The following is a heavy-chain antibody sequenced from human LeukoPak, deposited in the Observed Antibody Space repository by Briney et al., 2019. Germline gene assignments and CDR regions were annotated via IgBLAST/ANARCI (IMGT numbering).Heavy chain of an antibody. D-gene: IGHD5-24*01. J-gene: IGHJ6*02. CDR3: ARRESSNYAVDL. V-gene: IGHV4-59*08. CDR1: GASLSRYY. CDR2: IYYSGAS. Sequence: SETLSLNCTVSGASLSRYYWSWIRQPAGKGLEWIGHIYYSGASDYNPTLKRRVFMSVDTSRNLFSLKLSSVTAADTGVYYCARRESSNYAVDLWGQGTTVTVSS.